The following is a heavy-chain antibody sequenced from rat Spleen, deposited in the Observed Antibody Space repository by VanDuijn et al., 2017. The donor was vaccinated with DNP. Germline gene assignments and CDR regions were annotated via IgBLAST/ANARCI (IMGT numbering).Heavy chain of an antibody. V-gene: IGHV2-64*01. J-gene: IGHJ2*01. CDR1: AFSLTTYN. Sequence: QVQLKETGPDLVQLTQTLSITCTVSAFSLTTYNVHWVRQPPGKGLEWMGAMWNGGNTEYNSAFKSRLSNSRDTSKSQVFLKMNSLQTDDTAKYFCARQGYGGYDYWGQGVLVTVSS. CDR2: MWNGGNT. D-gene: IGHD1-11*01. CDR3: ARQGYGGYDY.